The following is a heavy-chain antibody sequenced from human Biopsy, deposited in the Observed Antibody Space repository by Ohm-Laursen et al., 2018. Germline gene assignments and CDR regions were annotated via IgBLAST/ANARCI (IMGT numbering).Heavy chain of an antibody. CDR2: VTGSGRST. Sequence: SLRLSCAASGFSFTSYAMSWVRQAPGKGLEWVSVVTGSGRSTYYTDSVKGRFSISRDNSKNTLYLQMNSLRVEDTAVYYCAKGRSGGTGHGNWFDPWGQGTLVIVSP. CDR1: GFSFTSYA. D-gene: IGHD3-10*01. CDR3: AKGRSGGTGHGNWFDP. V-gene: IGHV3-23*01. J-gene: IGHJ5*02.